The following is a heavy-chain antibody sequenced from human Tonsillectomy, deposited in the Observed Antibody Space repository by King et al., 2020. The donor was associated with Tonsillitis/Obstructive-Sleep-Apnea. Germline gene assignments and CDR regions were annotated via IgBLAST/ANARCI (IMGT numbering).Heavy chain of an antibody. CDR3: ARPGIAVTGTWAFDI. D-gene: IGHD6-19*01. J-gene: IGHJ3*02. Sequence: QLPESGPGLVKPSETLSLTCTVSGGSISSSRYYWGWIRQPPGKGLEWIGSIYYSGSPYYNPSLKSRVTMSVDTSKDQFSLKLSSVTAADTAVYYCARPGIAVTGTWAFDIWGQGTMVTVSS. CDR1: GGSISSSRYY. V-gene: IGHV4-39*01. CDR2: IYYSGSP.